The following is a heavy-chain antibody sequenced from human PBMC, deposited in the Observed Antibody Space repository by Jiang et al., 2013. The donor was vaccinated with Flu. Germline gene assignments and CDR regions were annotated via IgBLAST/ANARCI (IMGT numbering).Heavy chain of an antibody. J-gene: IGHJ5*02. D-gene: IGHD4-17*01. CDR3: TTPPDYGDYTNWFDP. CDR1: GFTFSGSP. CDR2: IRSKVNSYAT. V-gene: IGHV3-73*01. Sequence: VQLLESGGGLVQPGGSLKLSCAASGFTFSGSPMHWVRQTSGKGLEWVGRIRSKVNSYATAYAASVKGRFTISRDDSKNTAYLQMNSLKTEDTAMYYCTTPPDYGDYTNWFDPWGQGTLVTVSS.